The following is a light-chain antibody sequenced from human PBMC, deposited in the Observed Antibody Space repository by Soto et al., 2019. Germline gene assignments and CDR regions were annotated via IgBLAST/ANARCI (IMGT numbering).Light chain of an antibody. Sequence: EIVLTQSPGTLSLSPGERATLSCRASQSVSSSYLAWYQQKPGQAPRLLIYNAFNRATGIPDRFSGSGSGTEFTLTSSRLEPEDLAVYFCQQRSNWPRTFGQGTKVDIK. J-gene: IGKJ1*01. CDR1: QSVSSSY. V-gene: IGKV3D-20*02. CDR3: QQRSNWPRT. CDR2: NAF.